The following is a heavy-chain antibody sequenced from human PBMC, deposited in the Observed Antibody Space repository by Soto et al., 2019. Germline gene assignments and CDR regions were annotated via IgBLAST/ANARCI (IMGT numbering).Heavy chain of an antibody. CDR1: GASIGSGGW. CDR2: IFHDGNT. Sequence: GTLSLTCAVSGASIGSGGWWSWVRQPPGKGLEWIAEIFHDGNTNYSPSLKSRVTISVDKSQNQFSLNVYSVTAADTAVYYCARHEGWTGPDQWGQGTLVTVSS. D-gene: IGHD2-8*02. V-gene: IGHV4-4*02. CDR3: ARHEGWTGPDQ. J-gene: IGHJ5*02.